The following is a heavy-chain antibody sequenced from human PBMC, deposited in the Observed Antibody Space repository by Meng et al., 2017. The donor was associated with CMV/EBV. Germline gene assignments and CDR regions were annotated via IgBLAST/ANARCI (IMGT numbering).Heavy chain of an antibody. V-gene: IGHV2-5*02. CDR3: AHRGSYGYHGY. CDR2: IYWDDDK. CDR1: CSSLSTSGVG. Sequence: THTHPHPLPSTFSCSSLSTSGVGVGWIRQPPGKALEWLSLIYWDDDKRHSPSLKSRLTITKDTSKNQVVLTMTNMDPVDTATYYCAHRGSYGYHGYWGQGTLVTVAS. D-gene: IGHD5-18*01. J-gene: IGHJ4*02.